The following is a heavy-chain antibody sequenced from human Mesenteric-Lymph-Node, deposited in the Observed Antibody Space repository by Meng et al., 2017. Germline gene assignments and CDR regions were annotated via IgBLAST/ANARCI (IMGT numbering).Heavy chain of an antibody. CDR2: IYTSGST. D-gene: IGHD4-23*01. J-gene: IGHJ4*02. CDR3: ARVGRWGGYYFDY. CDR1: GGSISSGSYY. V-gene: IGHV4-61*02. Sequence: SETLSLTCTASGGSISSGSYYWSWFRQPAGKGLEWIGRIYTSGSTNYNPSLKSRVTISVDTSKNQFSLKLSSVTAAEKAVYYCARVGRWGGYYFDYWGQGTLVTVSS.